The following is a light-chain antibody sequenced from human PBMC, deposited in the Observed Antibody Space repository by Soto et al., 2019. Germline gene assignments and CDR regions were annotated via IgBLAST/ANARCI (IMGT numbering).Light chain of an antibody. J-gene: IGKJ1*01. CDR1: QSVSASY. Sequence: EMVLTQSPGTLSLSPGERATLSCRASQSVSASYLAWYQQKPGQSPRLLINGASSRATGIPDRFSGSGSGAYFSLTISRLEPEDSAVYYCQQYNNWPQWTFGQGTKVDIK. CDR3: QQYNNWPQWT. V-gene: IGKV3-20*01. CDR2: GAS.